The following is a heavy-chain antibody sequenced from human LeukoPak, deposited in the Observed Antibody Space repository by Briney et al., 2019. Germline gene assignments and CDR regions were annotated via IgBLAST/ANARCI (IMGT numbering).Heavy chain of an antibody. V-gene: IGHV6-1*01. J-gene: IGHJ5*02. CDR2: TYYRSKWYN. CDR1: GDSVSSNSAA. D-gene: IGHD1-26*01. Sequence: SQTLSLTCAISGDSVSSNSAAWNWIRQSPSRGLEWLGRTYYRSKWYNDYAVSVKSRITINPDTSKNQFSLKLSSVTAADTAVYYCAREWAPPSWFDPWGQGTLVTVSS. CDR3: AREWAPPSWFDP.